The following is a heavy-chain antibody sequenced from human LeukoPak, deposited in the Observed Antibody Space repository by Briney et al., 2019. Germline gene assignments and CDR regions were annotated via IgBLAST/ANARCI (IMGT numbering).Heavy chain of an antibody. CDR2: MNPNSGNT. D-gene: IGHD3-3*01. V-gene: IGHV1-8*01. Sequence: ASVKVSCKASGYTFTSYDINWVRQATGQGLEWMGWMNPNSGNTGYAQKFQGRVTMTRNTSISTAYMELSSLRSDDTAVYYCARDGDYDFWSGYSPARYNWFDPWGQGTLVTVSS. J-gene: IGHJ5*02. CDR1: GYTFTSYD. CDR3: ARDGDYDFWSGYSPARYNWFDP.